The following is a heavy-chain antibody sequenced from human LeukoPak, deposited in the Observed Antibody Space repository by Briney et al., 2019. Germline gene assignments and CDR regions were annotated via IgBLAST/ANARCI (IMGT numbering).Heavy chain of an antibody. CDR3: WKASWAATVDEVT. V-gene: IGHV3-23*01. J-gene: IGHJ4*02. D-gene: IGHD1-1*01. CDR2: LRGNGDK. CDR1: GFTFSSYA. Sequence: GGSMTLSCAVSGFTFSSYAMCWVRPPAARGLEWVSSLRGNGDKFYADSVKGRFPLSRDESRNTVYFHLNNRRVEATADYYGWKASWAATVDEVTWGQGTVVTV.